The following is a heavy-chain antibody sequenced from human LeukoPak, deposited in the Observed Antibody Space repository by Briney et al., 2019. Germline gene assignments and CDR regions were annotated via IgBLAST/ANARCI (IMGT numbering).Heavy chain of an antibody. Sequence: GGSLRLSCAASGLPFSNYGMSWVRQAPGKGLEWVSTISGDAGNKHYPDSVKGRFTISRDNSKNTLHLQMNGLGVDDTAIYYCATDVGGAMFDYWGQGTLVTVSS. D-gene: IGHD3-10*01. J-gene: IGHJ4*02. CDR2: ISGDAGNK. V-gene: IGHV3-23*01. CDR1: GLPFSNYG. CDR3: ATDVGGAMFDY.